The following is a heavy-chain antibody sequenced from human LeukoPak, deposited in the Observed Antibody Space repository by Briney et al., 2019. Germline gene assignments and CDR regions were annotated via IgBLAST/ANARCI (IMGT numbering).Heavy chain of an antibody. D-gene: IGHD4-17*01. Sequence: SGTLSLTCAVSGGSISSSNWWSWVRQSPGKGLEWIGEVFHSGSTNYNPSLKSRVTISVDTSKNQFSLKLSSVTAADTAVYYCARNLDYGDPLDHWGQGTLVTVSS. J-gene: IGHJ4*02. CDR1: GGSISSSNW. V-gene: IGHV4-4*02. CDR2: VFHSGST. CDR3: ARNLDYGDPLDH.